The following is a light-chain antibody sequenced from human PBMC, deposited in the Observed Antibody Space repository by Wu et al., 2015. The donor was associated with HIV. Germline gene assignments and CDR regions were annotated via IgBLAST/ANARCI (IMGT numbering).Light chain of an antibody. CDR3: QQYNDWPQT. V-gene: IGKV3-15*01. Sequence: EIVLTQSPDTLSLPPGDRATLSCRASQSVSSYLAWYQQKPGQAPRLLIYDASTRATGFPARFSGGGSGTEFTLTINTLQSGDVAVYYCQQYNDWPQTFGQGTKVEI. CDR2: DAS. J-gene: IGKJ1*01. CDR1: QSVSSY.